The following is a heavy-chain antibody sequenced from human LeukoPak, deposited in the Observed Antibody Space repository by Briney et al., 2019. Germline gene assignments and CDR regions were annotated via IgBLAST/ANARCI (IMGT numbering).Heavy chain of an antibody. D-gene: IGHD4-17*01. CDR1: GGSFSGYY. J-gene: IGHJ4*02. CDR3: ARDGRCLDY. Sequence: PAETLSLTCAVYGGSFSGYYWSWVRQPPGKGLEWIGEINHSGSTNYIPSLKSPLTISVDTSKNQFSLKLRSVTAPDRAVYYCARDGRCLDYWGEGTLVTVSS. V-gene: IGHV4-34*01. CDR2: INHSGST.